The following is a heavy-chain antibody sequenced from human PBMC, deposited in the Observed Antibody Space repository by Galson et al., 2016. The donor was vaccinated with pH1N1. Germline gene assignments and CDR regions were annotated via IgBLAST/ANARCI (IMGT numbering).Heavy chain of an antibody. D-gene: IGHD3-10*01. CDR2: IYYTGNT. Sequence: SETLSLTCSVSGVSISNTNYYWGWIRQPPGKGLEWIANIYYTGNTYYDASLQSRVTISVDTSKNQFSLKVKSVIAADTDVYYCARLWYGEYIDYWGQGTRVSVSS. V-gene: IGHV4-39*01. J-gene: IGHJ4*02. CDR1: GVSISNTNYY. CDR3: ARLWYGEYIDY.